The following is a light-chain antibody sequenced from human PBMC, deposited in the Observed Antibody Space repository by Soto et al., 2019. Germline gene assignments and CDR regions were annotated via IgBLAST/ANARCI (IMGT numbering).Light chain of an antibody. V-gene: IGKV1D-8*03. CDR1: LGISSY. CDR3: QQYYSFPLT. J-gene: IGKJ4*01. Sequence: VIWMTQSPSLLSASTGDRVTISCRMSLGISSYLAWYQQKPGKAPELLIYAASTLQSGVPSRFSGSGSGTEFTLTISCLQSEDFATYYCQQYYSFPLTFGGGTKVEIK. CDR2: AAS.